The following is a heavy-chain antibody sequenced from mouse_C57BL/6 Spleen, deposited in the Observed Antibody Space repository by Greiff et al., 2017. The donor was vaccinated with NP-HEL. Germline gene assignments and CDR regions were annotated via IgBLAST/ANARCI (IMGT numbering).Heavy chain of an antibody. D-gene: IGHD4-1*01. CDR1: GYAFSSYW. V-gene: IGHV1-80*01. CDR3: ARDWDDRFAY. J-gene: IGHJ3*01. Sequence: LQESGAELVKPGASVKISCKASGYAFSSYWMNWVKQRPGKGLEWIGQIYPGDGDTNYNGKFKGKATLTADKSSSTAYMQLSSLTSEDSAVYFCARDWDDRFAYWGQGTLVTVSA. CDR2: IYPGDGDT.